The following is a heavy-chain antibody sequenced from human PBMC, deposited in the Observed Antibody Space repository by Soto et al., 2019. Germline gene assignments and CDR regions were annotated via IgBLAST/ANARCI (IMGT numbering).Heavy chain of an antibody. CDR1: GASIHIGGYS. CDR3: ARDRILIPFVGPTHYYGMDV. CDR2: VYHTGST. V-gene: IGHV4-30-2*01. Sequence: QMQLQESGSGLVKPSQTLSLICSVSGASIHIGGYSWTWIRQPPGKALEWIGNVYHTGSTSYNPSLRGRVTMSVDRSKNQFSLKLNSVTAADTAVYFCARDRILIPFVGPTHYYGMDVWGQGTTVSVSS. J-gene: IGHJ6*02. D-gene: IGHD3-16*01.